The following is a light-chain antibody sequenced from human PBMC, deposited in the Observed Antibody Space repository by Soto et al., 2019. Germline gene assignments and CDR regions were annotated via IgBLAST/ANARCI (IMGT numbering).Light chain of an antibody. V-gene: IGKV1-5*01. J-gene: IGKJ3*01. Sequence: DIQMTQAPSTLSASVGDRVTITCRASQSISTYLAWYQQKPGKAPKFLIYDASTLESGVPLRLGGSGSGTEFTLTISRLQPDDFATYYCQQYNSYSTFGTGTKVYI. CDR1: QSISTY. CDR3: QQYNSYST. CDR2: DAS.